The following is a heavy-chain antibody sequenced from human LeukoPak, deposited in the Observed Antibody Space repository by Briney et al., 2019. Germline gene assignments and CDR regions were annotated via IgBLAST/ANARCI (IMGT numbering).Heavy chain of an antibody. CDR1: GGSFSGYY. J-gene: IGHJ3*02. D-gene: IGHD3-22*01. CDR2: INHSGST. V-gene: IGHV4-34*01. CDR3: ARSGRNYYDSSGYFAQIAFDI. Sequence: SETLSLTCAVYGGSFSGYYWSWIRQPPGKGLEWIGEINHSGSTNYNPSLKSRVTISVDTSKNQFSLKLSSVTAADTAVYYCARSGRNYYDSSGYFAQIAFDIWGQGTMVTVSS.